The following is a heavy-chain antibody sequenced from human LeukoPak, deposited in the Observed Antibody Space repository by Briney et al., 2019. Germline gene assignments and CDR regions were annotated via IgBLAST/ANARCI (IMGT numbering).Heavy chain of an antibody. D-gene: IGHD6-19*01. Sequence: SETLSLTCTVSGGSISSYYWSWIRQPPGKGLEWIGYIYYSGSTNYNPSLKSRVTISVDTSKNQFSLKLSSVTAADTAVYYCARVRYSSGWYGDYFDYWGQGTLVTVSS. V-gene: IGHV4-59*01. CDR3: ARVRYSSGWYGDYFDY. CDR2: IYYSGST. J-gene: IGHJ4*02. CDR1: GGSISSYY.